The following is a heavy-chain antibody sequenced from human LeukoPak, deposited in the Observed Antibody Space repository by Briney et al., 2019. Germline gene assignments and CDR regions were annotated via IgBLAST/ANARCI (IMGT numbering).Heavy chain of an antibody. V-gene: IGHV1-69*13. CDR2: IIPIFGTA. J-gene: IGHJ6*03. CDR3: ATRGSGSYYNKGYYYMDV. Sequence: SVKVSCKASGGTFSSYAISWVRQAPGQGLEWMGGIIPIFGTANYAQKFQGRVTITADESTSTAYMELSSLRSENTAVYYCATRGSGSYYNKGYYYMDVWGKGTTVTVSS. D-gene: IGHD3-10*01. CDR1: GGTFSSYA.